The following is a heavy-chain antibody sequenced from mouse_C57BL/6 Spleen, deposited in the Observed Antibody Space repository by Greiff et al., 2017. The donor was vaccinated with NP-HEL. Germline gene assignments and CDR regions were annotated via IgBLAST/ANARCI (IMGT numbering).Heavy chain of an antibody. J-gene: IGHJ2*01. CDR1: GYSITSDY. CDR3: AREDSSYGYFDY. Sequence: EVKLVESGPGLAKPSQTLSLTCSVPGYSITSDYWNWFRKFPGNTLEYMGYISYSVSTYYNPSLKSVISITRDTSKNQYYLHMNSVTTEDTDTYYCAREDSSYGYFDYWGQGTTLTVSS. D-gene: IGHD1-1*01. CDR2: ISYSVST. V-gene: IGHV3-8*01.